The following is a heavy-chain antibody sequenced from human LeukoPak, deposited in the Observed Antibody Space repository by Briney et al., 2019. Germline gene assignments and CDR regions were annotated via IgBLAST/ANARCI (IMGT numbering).Heavy chain of an antibody. CDR1: GYTFTNYG. CDR2: IIPIFGTA. J-gene: IGHJ4*02. CDR3: ARGGGMATISLFDY. V-gene: IGHV1-69*13. Sequence: GASVKVSCKASGYTFTNYGISWVRQAPGQGLEWMGGIIPIFGTANYAQKFQGRVTITADESTSTAYMELSSLRSEDTAVYYCARGGGMATISLFDYWGQGTLVTVSS. D-gene: IGHD5-24*01.